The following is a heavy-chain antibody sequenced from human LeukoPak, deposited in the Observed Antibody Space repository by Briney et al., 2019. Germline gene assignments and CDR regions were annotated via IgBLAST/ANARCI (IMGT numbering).Heavy chain of an antibody. CDR3: ARDLPIDDYLDGDAFDI. CDR1: GGSISSSNW. D-gene: IGHD5-24*01. V-gene: IGHV4-4*02. CDR2: IYHSGST. Sequence: SETLSLTCTVSGGSISSSNWWSWVRQPPGKGLEWIGEIYHSGSTNYNPSLKSRVTISVDKSKNQFSLKLSSVTAADTAVYYCARDLPIDDYLDGDAFDIWGQGTMVTVSS. J-gene: IGHJ3*02.